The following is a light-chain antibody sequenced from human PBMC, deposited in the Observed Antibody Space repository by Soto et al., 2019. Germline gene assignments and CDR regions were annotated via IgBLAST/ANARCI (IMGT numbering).Light chain of an antibody. CDR3: QQRSNWPWA. V-gene: IGKV3-11*01. CDR2: DAS. Sequence: EIVSTQSPATLSLSPGERATLSCRASQSVSSYLAWYQQKPGQAPRLLIYDASNRATGIPARFSGSGSGTDFTLTISSLEPEDFAVYYCQQRSNWPWAFGQGTRLEI. J-gene: IGKJ5*01. CDR1: QSVSSY.